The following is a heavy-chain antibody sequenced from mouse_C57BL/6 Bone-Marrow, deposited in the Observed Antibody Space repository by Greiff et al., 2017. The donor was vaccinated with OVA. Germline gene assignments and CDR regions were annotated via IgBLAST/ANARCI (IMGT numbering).Heavy chain of an antibody. CDR3: LWEGEGD. CDR1: GYTFTDYY. V-gene: IGHV1-26*01. J-gene: IGHJ3*01. Sequence: VQLQQSGPELVKPGASVKISCKASGYTFTDYYMNWVKQSHGKSLEWIGDINPNNGGTSYNQKFKGKATLTVDKSSSTAYMELRSLTSEDAAVYYCLWEGEGDWGQGTLVTVSA. D-gene: IGHD1-1*02. CDR2: INPNNGGT.